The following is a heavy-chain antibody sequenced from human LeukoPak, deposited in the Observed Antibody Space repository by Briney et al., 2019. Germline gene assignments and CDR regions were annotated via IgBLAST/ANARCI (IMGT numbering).Heavy chain of an antibody. D-gene: IGHD2-15*01. Sequence: SASLSLTWPVYGGSFSGYYWSWIRQPPGKGLEWIGEINHSGSTNYNPSLKSRVTISVDTSKNQSSLQLSSVTAADTAVYYCALGYCSGGSCQQSYYFDYWGQGTLVTVSS. CDR2: INHSGST. J-gene: IGHJ4*02. CDR3: ALGYCSGGSCQQSYYFDY. CDR1: GGSFSGYY. V-gene: IGHV4-34*01.